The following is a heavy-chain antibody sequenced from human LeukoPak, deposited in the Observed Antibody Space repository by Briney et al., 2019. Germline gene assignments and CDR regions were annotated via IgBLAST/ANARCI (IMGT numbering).Heavy chain of an antibody. CDR2: IYNSWNT. J-gene: IGHJ4*02. CDR1: SGSINNHY. CDR3: SRDLIASGLDY. Sequence: PSETLSLTCIVSSGSINNHYWSWIRQPPGKGLEWIGYIYNSWNTNYNPSLQSRVTISMDASRKQFSLNLTSVTAADTAVYYCSRDLIASGLDYWGQGTLVTVSS. V-gene: IGHV4-59*11. D-gene: IGHD3-22*01.